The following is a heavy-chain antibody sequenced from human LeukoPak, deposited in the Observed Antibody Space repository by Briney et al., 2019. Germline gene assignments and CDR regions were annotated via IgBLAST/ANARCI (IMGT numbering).Heavy chain of an antibody. CDR1: GFTFSTYG. J-gene: IGHJ6*04. D-gene: IGHD1-26*01. Sequence: GGSLRLSCAVSGFTFSTYGLHWVRQAPGKGLERVAVISYDGSNTDYADSVKGRFTISRDNSKNTLYLEMNSLRAEDTAVYYCARVRGGGSYMRGVWGKGTTVTVSS. V-gene: IGHV3-30*03. CDR2: ISYDGSNT. CDR3: ARVRGGGSYMRGV.